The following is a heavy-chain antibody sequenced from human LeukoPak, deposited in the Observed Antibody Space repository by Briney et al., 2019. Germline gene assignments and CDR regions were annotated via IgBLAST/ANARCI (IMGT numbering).Heavy chain of an antibody. J-gene: IGHJ5*02. CDR2: ISYDGSNK. CDR1: GFTFSSYA. V-gene: IGHV3-30-3*01. CDR3: ARGARTSWYNWFDP. D-gene: IGHD6-13*01. Sequence: GGSLRLSCAASGFTFSSYAMHWVRQAPGKGLEWVAVISYDGSNKYYADSVKGRFTTSRDNSKNTLYLQMNSLRAEDTAVYYCARGARTSWYNWFDPWGQGTLVTVSS.